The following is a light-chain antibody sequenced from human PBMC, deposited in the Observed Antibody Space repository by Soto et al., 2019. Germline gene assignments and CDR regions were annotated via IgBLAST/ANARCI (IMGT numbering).Light chain of an antibody. J-gene: IGKJ2*01. CDR3: MQALQSPYT. CDR1: QSLLHSNGYNY. CDR2: LGS. V-gene: IGKV2-28*01. Sequence: DIVMTQSPLSLPVTPGEPASISCRSSQSLLHSNGYNYLDWYRQKPGQSPQLLISLGSNRASGVPARFSGSGSATDFTLNIARVEAEDFGVYYCMQALQSPYTFGQGTKLEIK.